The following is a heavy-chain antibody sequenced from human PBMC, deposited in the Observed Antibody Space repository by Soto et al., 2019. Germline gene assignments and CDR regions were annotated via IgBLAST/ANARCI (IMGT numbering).Heavy chain of an antibody. CDR1: GFTFSSYA. Sequence: QSGGSLRLSCAASGFTFSSYAMHWVRQAPGKGLEWVAVISYDGSNKYYADSVKGRFTISRDNSKNTLYLQMNSLRAEDTAVYYCARSPSDSSGYPLDYWGQGTLVTVSS. J-gene: IGHJ4*02. CDR2: ISYDGSNK. V-gene: IGHV3-30-3*01. CDR3: ARSPSDSSGYPLDY. D-gene: IGHD3-22*01.